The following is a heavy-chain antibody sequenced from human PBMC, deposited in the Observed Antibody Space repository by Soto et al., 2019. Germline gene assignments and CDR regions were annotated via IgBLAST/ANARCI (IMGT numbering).Heavy chain of an antibody. J-gene: IGHJ6*04. D-gene: IGHD4-17*01. Sequence: ESGGGVVQPGRSLRLSCAASGFTFSTYAMHWVRQAPGKGLEWVAVISYDGSKKYYTDSVKGRFTISRDNSKNTLYLQMNSLRGEDTTVYYCAKDRDYGAFDYYYGMDVWGKGTTVTVSS. CDR2: ISYDGSKK. CDR3: AKDRDYGAFDYYYGMDV. V-gene: IGHV3-30-3*01. CDR1: GFTFSTYA.